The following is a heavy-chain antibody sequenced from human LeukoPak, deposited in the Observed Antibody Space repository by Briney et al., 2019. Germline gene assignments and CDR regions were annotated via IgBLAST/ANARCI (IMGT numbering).Heavy chain of an antibody. CDR1: GFTFSNNA. Sequence: GGSLRLSCAASGFTFSNNAMSWVRQAPGKGLEWVSAIRGSGGTTYHADSVKGRFTISRDNSKNTLYLQMNSLRVEDTAVYYCARADGNRGYYELPLDYWGQGTLVTVSS. CDR3: ARADGNRGYYELPLDY. V-gene: IGHV3-23*01. CDR2: IRGSGGTT. D-gene: IGHD3-22*01. J-gene: IGHJ4*02.